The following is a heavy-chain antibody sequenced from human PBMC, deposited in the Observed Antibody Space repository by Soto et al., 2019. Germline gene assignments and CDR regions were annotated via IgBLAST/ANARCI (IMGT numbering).Heavy chain of an antibody. V-gene: IGHV4-31*03. CDR1: GGSINSGGYY. Sequence: TLSLTCTVSGGSINSGGYYWTWIRQHPERGLECIGYIYYSGNTYYNPSLKSRLIISLDTSKNQFSLNLNSVTAADTAVYYCARFPSRAHYFAMAVWGQGTAVTVSS. J-gene: IGHJ6*02. CDR3: ARFPSRAHYFAMAV. D-gene: IGHD2-2*01. CDR2: IYYSGNT.